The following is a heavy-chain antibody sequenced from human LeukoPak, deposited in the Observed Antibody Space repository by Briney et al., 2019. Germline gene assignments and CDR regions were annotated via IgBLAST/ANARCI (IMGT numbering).Heavy chain of an antibody. Sequence: PGGSLRLSCAASGFTFSSYAMSWVRQAPGKGLEWVSGISGNGGGTYYADSVKGRFTMSRDKSKSTLYLQMNSLRAEDTAVYYCAKGVGVYDSSSGYFDHWGQGTLVTVSS. CDR3: AKGVGVYDSSSGYFDH. J-gene: IGHJ4*02. CDR2: ISGNGGGT. CDR1: GFTFSSYA. V-gene: IGHV3-23*01. D-gene: IGHD5/OR15-5a*01.